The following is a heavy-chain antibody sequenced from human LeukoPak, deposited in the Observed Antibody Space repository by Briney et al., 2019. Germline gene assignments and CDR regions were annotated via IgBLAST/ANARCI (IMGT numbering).Heavy chain of an antibody. CDR1: GFTFSSYG. Sequence: GGSLRLSCAASGFTFSSYGMHWVRQAPGKGLEWVAFIRYDGSNKYYADSVKGRFTISRDNSKNTLYLQMNSLRAEDTAVYYCAKVHLGIPYYYYYKDVGGKGTTVTVSS. V-gene: IGHV3-30*02. CDR3: AKVHLGIPYYYYYKDV. J-gene: IGHJ6*03. D-gene: IGHD7-27*01. CDR2: IRYDGSNK.